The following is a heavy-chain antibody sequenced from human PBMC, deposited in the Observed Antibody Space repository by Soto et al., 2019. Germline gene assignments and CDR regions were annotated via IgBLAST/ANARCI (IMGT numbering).Heavy chain of an antibody. V-gene: IGHV3-30*18. D-gene: IGHD2-2*01. J-gene: IGHJ6*02. CDR2: ISYDGSNK. Sequence: TGGSLRLSCAASGFTFRSYGMHWVRQAPGKGLEWVAVISYDGSNKYYADSVKGRFTISRDNSKNTLYLQMNSLRAEDTAVYYCAKERVPAALFYGMDVWGQGTTVTVSS. CDR1: GFTFRSYG. CDR3: AKERVPAALFYGMDV.